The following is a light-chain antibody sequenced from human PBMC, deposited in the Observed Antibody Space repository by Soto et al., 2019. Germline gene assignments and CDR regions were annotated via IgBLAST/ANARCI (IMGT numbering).Light chain of an antibody. CDR3: QEDNAWPWT. Sequence: ETVMTQSPATLSVSPGERATLSCRASQSVNSNLAWYQQNLGQAPNVLIYGASTRATGIPARFRGSASGTELILTIRRLQSEDVAVYYCQEDNAWPWTFGQGTKVEIK. J-gene: IGKJ1*01. V-gene: IGKV3-15*01. CDR2: GAS. CDR1: QSVNSN.